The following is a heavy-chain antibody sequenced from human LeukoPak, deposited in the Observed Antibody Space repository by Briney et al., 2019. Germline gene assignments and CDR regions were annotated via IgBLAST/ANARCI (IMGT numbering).Heavy chain of an antibody. J-gene: IGHJ6*02. Sequence: ASVKVSCKASGYTFPVYEIYWVRQASGQGLECMGWMNPYSNSTDSAQKFQGRLTMTSDISISTAYMELSSLRPEDTAVCFCARAKGTAGRYGMDVWGQGTTVIVSS. D-gene: IGHD5-18*01. V-gene: IGHV1-8*01. CDR3: ARAKGTAGRYGMDV. CDR1: GYTFPVYE. CDR2: MNPYSNST.